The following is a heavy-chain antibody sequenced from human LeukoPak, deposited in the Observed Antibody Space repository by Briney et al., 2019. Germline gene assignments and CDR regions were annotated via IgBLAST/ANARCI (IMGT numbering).Heavy chain of an antibody. CDR2: IRYDGSNK. CDR1: GFTFSSYG. D-gene: IGHD5-12*01. J-gene: IGHJ6*03. CDR3: ARGPSGYPDYYYMDV. V-gene: IGHV3-30*02. Sequence: QPGGSLRLSCAASGFTFSSYGMHWVRQAPGKGLEWVAFIRYDGSNKYYADSVKGRFTISRDNSKNTLYLQMNSLRAEDTAVYYCARGPSGYPDYYYMDVWGKGTTVTVSS.